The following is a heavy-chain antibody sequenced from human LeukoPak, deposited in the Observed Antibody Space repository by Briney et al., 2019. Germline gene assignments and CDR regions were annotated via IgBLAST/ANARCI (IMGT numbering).Heavy chain of an antibody. V-gene: IGHV1-2*02. J-gene: IGHJ4*02. D-gene: IGHD5-18*01. Sequence: ASVKVSCKASGYTFTGYYMHWVRQAPGQGIEWRGWINPNSGGTNNEQKFQGRVTMTRDTSISTASMELSRLRFDDTAVYYCARGDVDTAMVTPDYWGQGTLVTVSS. CDR1: GYTFTGYY. CDR2: INPNSGGT. CDR3: ARGDVDTAMVTPDY.